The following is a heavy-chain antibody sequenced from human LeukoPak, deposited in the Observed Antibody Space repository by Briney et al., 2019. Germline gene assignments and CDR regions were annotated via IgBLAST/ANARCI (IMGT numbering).Heavy chain of an antibody. J-gene: IGHJ4*02. V-gene: IGHV3-23*01. CDR3: ARVAGTYYPFNY. CDR2: ISGSGDTT. CDR1: GFTFSSYA. Sequence: GGSLRLSCAASGFTFSSYAMSWVHQAAEKGLEWVSTISGSGDTTYYADSVEGRFTIPRDNSKNTLYLQMNSLRAEDTAVYYCARVAGTYYPFNYWGQGTLVTVSS. D-gene: IGHD1-26*01.